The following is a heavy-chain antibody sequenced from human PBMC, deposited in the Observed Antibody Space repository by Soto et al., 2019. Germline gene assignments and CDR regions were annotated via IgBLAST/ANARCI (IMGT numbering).Heavy chain of an antibody. D-gene: IGHD1-1*01. Sequence: QVHLVQSGAEVKKPGASVKVSCKGSGYIFTTYGITWVRQAPGQGLEWMGWISAHNGNTNYAQKLQGRVTVTRDTSTSTAYMGLTHLRSDATAGYYWARGRYGDYWCQGALVTVSS. J-gene: IGHJ4*02. CDR2: ISAHNGNT. CDR1: GYIFTTYG. V-gene: IGHV1-18*01. CDR3: ARGRYGDY.